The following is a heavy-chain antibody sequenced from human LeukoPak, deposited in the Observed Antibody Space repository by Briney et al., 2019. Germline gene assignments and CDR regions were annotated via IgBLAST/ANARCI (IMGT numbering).Heavy chain of an antibody. Sequence: GGSLRLSCGACVFTFSSNAVRGVRQARGEGLECVSPISGTGGSTYYADSVKGRLTISRDNSKNTLYLQMNSLRVEDTAVYYCAKDAHSGSYFDYWGQGILVTVSS. CDR3: AKDAHSGSYFDY. CDR2: ISGTGGST. D-gene: IGHD1-26*01. J-gene: IGHJ4*01. CDR1: VFTFSSNA. V-gene: IGHV3-23*01.